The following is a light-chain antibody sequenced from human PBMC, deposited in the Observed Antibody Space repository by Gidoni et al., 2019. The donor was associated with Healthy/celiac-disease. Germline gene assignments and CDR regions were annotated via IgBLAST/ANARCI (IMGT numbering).Light chain of an antibody. CDR3: QQYGSSPVT. CDR2: GAS. Sequence: EIVLTQSPGTLSLSPGERATLSCRASPSVSSSYLAWYQQKPGQAPRLLIYGASSRATGIPDRFSGSGSGTDFTLTISRLEPEDFAVYYCQQYGSSPVTFGGXTKVEIK. J-gene: IGKJ4*01. V-gene: IGKV3-20*01. CDR1: PSVSSSY.